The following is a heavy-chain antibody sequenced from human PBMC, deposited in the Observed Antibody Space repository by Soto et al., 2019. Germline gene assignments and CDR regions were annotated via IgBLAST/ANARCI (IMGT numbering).Heavy chain of an antibody. CDR2: IKQDGSEK. J-gene: IGHJ5*02. CDR3: ARVRRGAGGRGNWFDP. CDR1: GFTFSSYW. D-gene: IGHD3-10*01. V-gene: IGHV3-7*01. Sequence: EVQLVESGGGLVQPGGSLRLSCAASGFTFSSYWMSWVRQAPGKGLEWVANIKQDGSEKYYVDSVKGRFTISRDNATNSLYLQMNSLRAEDTAVYYCARVRRGAGGRGNWFDPWGQGTLVTVSS.